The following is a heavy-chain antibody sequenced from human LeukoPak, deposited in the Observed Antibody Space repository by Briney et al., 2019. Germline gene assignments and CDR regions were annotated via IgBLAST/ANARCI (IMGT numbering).Heavy chain of an antibody. V-gene: IGHV3-48*01. CDR1: GFTFSSYS. Sequence: GRSLRLSCAASGFTFSSYSMNWVRQAPGKGLEWVSYISSSSSTIYYADSVKGRFTISRDNAKNSLYLQMNSLRAEDTAVYYCASTSSSWYFRAFDIWGQGTMVTVSS. D-gene: IGHD6-13*01. CDR3: ASTSSSWYFRAFDI. CDR2: ISSSSSTI. J-gene: IGHJ3*02.